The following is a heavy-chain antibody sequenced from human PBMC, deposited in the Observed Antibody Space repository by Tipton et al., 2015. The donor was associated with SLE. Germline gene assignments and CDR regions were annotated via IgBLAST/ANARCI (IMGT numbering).Heavy chain of an antibody. Sequence: SLRLSCAASGFTFSSYGMHWVRQAPGKGLEWVAVIWYDGSNKYYADSVKGRFTISRDNSKNTLYLQMNSLRAEDTAVYYCARDSDGAEYFQHWGQGTLVTVSS. J-gene: IGHJ1*01. CDR2: IWYDGSNK. CDR1: GFTFSSYG. CDR3: ARDSDGAEYFQH. V-gene: IGHV3-33*01.